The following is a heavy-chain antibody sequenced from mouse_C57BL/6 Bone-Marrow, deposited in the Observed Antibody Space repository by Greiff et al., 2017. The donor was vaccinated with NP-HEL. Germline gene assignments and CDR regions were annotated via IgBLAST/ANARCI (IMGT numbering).Heavy chain of an antibody. CDR2: ISSGSSTI. V-gene: IGHV5-17*01. CDR3: AKREYASWFAY. CDR1: GFTFSDYG. D-gene: IGHD5-2*01. J-gene: IGHJ3*01. Sequence: EVKLVESGGGLVKPGGSLKLSCAASGFTFSDYGMHWVRQAPEKGLEWVAYISSGSSTIYYADTVKGRFTISRDNAKNTLFLQMTSLRSEDTAMYYCAKREYASWFAYWGQGTLVTVSA.